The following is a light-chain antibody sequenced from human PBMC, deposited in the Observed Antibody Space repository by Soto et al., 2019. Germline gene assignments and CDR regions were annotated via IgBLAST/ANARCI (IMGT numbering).Light chain of an antibody. Sequence: DIQLTQSPSFLSASVGEGITITCRTRQGISSSLAWYQQKPGKAPKILMYAASSLESWVPSRFSGSGSGTEFTLTISSQQPDDFATYYCQQVNSFPPFTFGGGTTVEIK. CDR1: QGISSS. V-gene: IGKV1-9*01. CDR3: QQVNSFPPFT. J-gene: IGKJ4*01. CDR2: AAS.